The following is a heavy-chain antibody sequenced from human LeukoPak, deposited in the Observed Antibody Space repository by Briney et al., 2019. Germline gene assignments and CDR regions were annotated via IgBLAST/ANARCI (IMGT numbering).Heavy chain of an antibody. CDR2: ISSSSSYI. V-gene: IGHV3-21*01. CDR3: ARDLGGDGFYSSSSRYFQH. D-gene: IGHD6-6*01. Sequence: GGSLRLSCAASGFTFSSYSMTWVRQAPGKGLEWVSSISSSSSYIYYADSVKGRFTISRDNAKNSLYLQMNSLRAEDTAVYYCARDLGGDGFYSSSSRYFQHWGQGTLVTVSS. CDR1: GFTFSSYS. J-gene: IGHJ1*01.